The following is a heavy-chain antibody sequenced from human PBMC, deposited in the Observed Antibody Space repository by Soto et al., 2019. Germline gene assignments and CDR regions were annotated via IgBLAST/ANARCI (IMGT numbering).Heavy chain of an antibody. CDR2: ISKDGSHS. V-gene: IGHV3-30*03. J-gene: IGHJ1*01. Sequence: QVQLVESGGGVVQPGRSLRLSCAASGFNFRTYGIHWVRQAPGKGLEWVALISKDGSHSYYAHSVKGRFTTSRDNSQNKAFLQVTSLRADDTAVYFCARGTDYADLGNAEYFHPWGQGTLVTVSS. D-gene: IGHD4-17*01. CDR1: GFNFRTYG. CDR3: ARGTDYADLGNAEYFHP.